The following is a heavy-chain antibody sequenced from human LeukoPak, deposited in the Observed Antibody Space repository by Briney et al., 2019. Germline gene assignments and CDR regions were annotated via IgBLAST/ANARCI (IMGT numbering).Heavy chain of an antibody. Sequence: SETLSLTCAVSGYSISSSNRWGWIRQPPGKGLEWIGYIYYSGSTYYNPSLKSRVTMSVDTSKNQFSLKLSSVTAVDTAVYYCARSLVATTGAFDIWGQGTMVTVSS. CDR3: ARSLVATTGAFDI. CDR1: GYSISSSNR. J-gene: IGHJ3*02. V-gene: IGHV4-28*01. D-gene: IGHD5-12*01. CDR2: IYYSGST.